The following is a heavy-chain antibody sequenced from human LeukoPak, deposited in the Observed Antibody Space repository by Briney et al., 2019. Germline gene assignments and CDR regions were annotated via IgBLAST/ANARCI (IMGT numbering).Heavy chain of an antibody. CDR2: IKQDGSEK. CDR3: ARGSSSWYGSRLWFDP. V-gene: IGHV3-7*03. Sequence: PGGSLRLSCAASGFTFSSYWMSWVRQAPGKGLEWVANIKQDGSEKYYVDSVKGRFAISRDNAKNSLYLQMNSLRAEDTAVYYCARGSSSWYGSRLWFDPWGLGTLVTVSS. D-gene: IGHD6-13*01. CDR1: GFTFSSYW. J-gene: IGHJ5*02.